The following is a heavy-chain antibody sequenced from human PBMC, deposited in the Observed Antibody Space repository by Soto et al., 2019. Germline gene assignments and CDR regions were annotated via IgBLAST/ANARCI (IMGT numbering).Heavy chain of an antibody. Sequence: SETLSLTXTVSGGSISSGDYYWSWIRQPPGKGLEWIGYIFYSGSTYYNPSLESRVTISIGTSENQFSLRLSSVTAADTAVYYCAREANWNYEMGNYFDNWGQGTLVTVSS. CDR3: AREANWNYEMGNYFDN. CDR2: IFYSGST. J-gene: IGHJ4*02. D-gene: IGHD1-7*01. CDR1: GGSISSGDYY. V-gene: IGHV4-30-4*01.